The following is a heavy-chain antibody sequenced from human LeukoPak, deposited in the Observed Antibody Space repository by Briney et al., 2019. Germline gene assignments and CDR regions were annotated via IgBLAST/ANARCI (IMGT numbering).Heavy chain of an antibody. CDR2: IYYSGST. Sequence: MPSQTLSLTCTVSGGSISSGDYYWSWIRQPPGKGLEWIGYIYYSGSTDYNPSLKSRVTISVDTSKNQFSLKLNSVTAADTAVYYCARQGPLTTAVTTRTNPFDYWGQGTLVTVSS. V-gene: IGHV4-30-4*01. J-gene: IGHJ4*02. CDR3: ARQGPLTTAVTTRTNPFDY. CDR1: GGSISSGDYY. D-gene: IGHD4-11*01.